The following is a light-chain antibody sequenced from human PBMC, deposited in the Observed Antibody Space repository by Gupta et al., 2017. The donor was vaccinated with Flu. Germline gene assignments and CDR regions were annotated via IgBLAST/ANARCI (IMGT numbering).Light chain of an antibody. CDR3: QQYDGSPRT. Sequence: EIVLTQSPGALSLSPGERATLSCRASQSVSDNYLAWYQHKPGQAPRLLIYGASNRATGVPDRFSGSGSGTDFTLNINRLEPEGFAVYYCQQYDGSPRTFGQGTKVEIK. CDR2: GAS. CDR1: QSVSDNY. V-gene: IGKV3-20*01. J-gene: IGKJ1*01.